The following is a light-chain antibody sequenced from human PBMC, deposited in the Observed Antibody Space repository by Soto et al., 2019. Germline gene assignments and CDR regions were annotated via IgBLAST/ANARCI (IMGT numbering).Light chain of an antibody. CDR1: SSDVGGY. CDR2: DVS. V-gene: IGLV2-14*03. CDR3: SSYTSSSTYVV. J-gene: IGLJ2*01. Sequence: QSALTQPASVSGSPGQSITISCTGTSSDVGGYKAPKLMIYDVSNRPSGVSNRFSGSKSGNTASLTISGLQAEDEADYYCSSYTSSSTYVVFGGGTKLTVL.